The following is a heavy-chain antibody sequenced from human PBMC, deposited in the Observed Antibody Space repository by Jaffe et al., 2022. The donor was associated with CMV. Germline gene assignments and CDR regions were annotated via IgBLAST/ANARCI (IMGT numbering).Heavy chain of an antibody. D-gene: IGHD1-26*01. Sequence: EVQLLESGGGLVQSGGSLRLSCAGSGFIFSNYAMYWVRQAPGKGLEWVSIINPSSGRIYYADSVRGRFTISRDNSKNTLYLQMNNLRAEDTAIYYCAKVRIVESVYDGFDIWGQGTVVVVSS. CDR3: AKVRIVESVYDGFDI. J-gene: IGHJ3*02. V-gene: IGHV3-23*01. CDR2: INPSSGRI. CDR1: GFIFSNYA.